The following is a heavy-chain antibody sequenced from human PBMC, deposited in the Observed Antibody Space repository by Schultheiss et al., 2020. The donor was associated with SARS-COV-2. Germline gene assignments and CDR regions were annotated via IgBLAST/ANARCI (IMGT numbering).Heavy chain of an antibody. Sequence: SETLSLTCTVSGGSISSGGYYWSWIRQHPGKGLEWIGYIYYSGSTYYNPSLKSRVTISVDTSKNQFSLKLSSVTAADTAVYYCARVNYYDSSGYYYYYGMDVWGQGTTVTVSS. CDR1: GGSISSGGYY. V-gene: IGHV4-31*03. D-gene: IGHD3-22*01. CDR3: ARVNYYDSSGYYYYYGMDV. CDR2: IYYSGST. J-gene: IGHJ6*02.